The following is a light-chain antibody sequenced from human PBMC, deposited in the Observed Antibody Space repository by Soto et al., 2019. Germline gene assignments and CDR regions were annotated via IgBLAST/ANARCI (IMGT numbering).Light chain of an antibody. V-gene: IGKV3-11*01. CDR3: QQRSNWQYT. CDR2: DTS. CDR1: QSVSSY. Sequence: EIVLTQSPATLSLSPGERATLSCRASQSVSSYSAWYQQKPGQAPRLLIYDTSNQATGIPARFSGSGSGTDFTLTISGLEPEYFAVYYCQQRSNWQYTFGLGTRLEIE. J-gene: IGKJ2*01.